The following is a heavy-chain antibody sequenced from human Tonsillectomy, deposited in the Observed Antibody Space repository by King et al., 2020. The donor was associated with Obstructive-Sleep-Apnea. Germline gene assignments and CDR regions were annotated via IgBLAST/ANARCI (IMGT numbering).Heavy chain of an antibody. CDR1: GYTFTGYY. CDR2: INPDSGGT. Sequence: VQLVQSGAEVKKPGASVKVSCKASGYTFTGYYMHWVRQAPGQGLEWMGWINPDSGGTKYAQKFQGRVTMTRDTSIGTAYMDLSRLRSDDTAVYYCARVSKSNVAGTVDCWGQGTLVTVSS. CDR3: ARVSKSNVAGTVDC. V-gene: IGHV1-2*02. D-gene: IGHD1-7*01. J-gene: IGHJ4*02.